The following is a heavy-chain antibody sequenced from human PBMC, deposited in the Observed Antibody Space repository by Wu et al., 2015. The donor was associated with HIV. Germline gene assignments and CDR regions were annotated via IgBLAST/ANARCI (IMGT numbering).Heavy chain of an antibody. CDR1: GGTFSSYA. D-gene: IGHD1-26*01. CDR3: ARGPVYSGSYPGNWFDP. V-gene: IGHV1-69*13. J-gene: IGHJ5*02. CDR2: IIPIFDTA. Sequence: QVQLVQSGAEVKKPGSSVKVSCKASGGTFSSYAISWVRQAPGQGLEWMGRIIPIFDTANYAQKFQGRVTITADESTSTAYMELSSLRSEDTAVYYCARGPVYSGSYPGNWFDPWGQGTLVTVSS.